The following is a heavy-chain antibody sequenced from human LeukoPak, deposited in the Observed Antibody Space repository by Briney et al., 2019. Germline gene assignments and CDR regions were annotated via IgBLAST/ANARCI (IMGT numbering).Heavy chain of an antibody. V-gene: IGHV3-21*01. CDR3: ARVRDLYRDY. CDR1: GFTFSSYT. D-gene: IGHD5-12*01. Sequence: PGGSLRLSCAASGFTFSSYTMNWVRQAPGKGLEWVSSISGGSIYTFYADSVMGRFTISRDNAKNSLYLHMSSLRAEDTAVYYCARVRDLYRDYWGQGILVTVSS. CDR2: ISGGSIYT. J-gene: IGHJ4*02.